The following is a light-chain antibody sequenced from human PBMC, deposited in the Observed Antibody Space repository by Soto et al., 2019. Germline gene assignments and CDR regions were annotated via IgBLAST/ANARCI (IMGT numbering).Light chain of an antibody. CDR3: EQDHSYWT. CDR1: QSIVSW. Sequence: GDRVTITCRASQSIVSWLAWYQQKPGKAPELLIYKASSLQNVVPSRFSGSGYGTEFIFTISSLQPDDIATYYWEQDHSYWTFGQGTKVEIK. V-gene: IGKV1-5*03. J-gene: IGKJ1*01. CDR2: KAS.